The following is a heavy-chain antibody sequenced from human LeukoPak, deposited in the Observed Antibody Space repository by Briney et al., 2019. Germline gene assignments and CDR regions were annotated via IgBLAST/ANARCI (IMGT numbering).Heavy chain of an antibody. V-gene: IGHV3-33*01. CDR3: ARSQSSSLIDY. Sequence: PGGSLRLSCAASGFSLSAYGVHWVRQAPGKGLEWVAVIWYDGTSKDYADSVKGRFTFSRDNYKNTLYLQMNSLTVEDTAVYYCARSQSSSLIDYWGQGTLVTVSS. CDR1: GFSLSAYG. D-gene: IGHD6-13*01. CDR2: IWYDGTSK. J-gene: IGHJ4*02.